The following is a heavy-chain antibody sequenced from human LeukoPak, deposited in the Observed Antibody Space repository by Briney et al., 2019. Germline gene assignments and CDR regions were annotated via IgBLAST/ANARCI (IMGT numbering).Heavy chain of an antibody. V-gene: IGHV3-53*01. CDR3: PRITAYDDS. CDR1: GFTVTDNY. Sequence: GGSLRLSCAASGFTVTDNYMNWVRQAPGEGLEWVSGNVDGSTYYADSVKGRFTISRDNSRNTLYLQMNSLRAEDTAVYYCPRITAYDDSWGQGTLVTVSS. J-gene: IGHJ5*01. D-gene: IGHD1-20*01. CDR2: NVDGST.